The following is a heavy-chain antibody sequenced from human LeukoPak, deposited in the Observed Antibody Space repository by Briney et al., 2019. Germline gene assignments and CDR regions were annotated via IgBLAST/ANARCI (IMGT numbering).Heavy chain of an antibody. D-gene: IGHD1-26*01. CDR1: GFTFSIYE. CDR2: ISSIGTTI. V-gene: IGHV3-48*03. Sequence: WGSLRLSCAASGFTFSIYEMNWVRQAPGKGLEWVSYISSIGTTIYYADSVKGRFTISRDNAKNSLYLQMNSLRAEDTAVYYCARGERGDYWGQGTLVTVSS. CDR3: ARGERGDY. J-gene: IGHJ4*02.